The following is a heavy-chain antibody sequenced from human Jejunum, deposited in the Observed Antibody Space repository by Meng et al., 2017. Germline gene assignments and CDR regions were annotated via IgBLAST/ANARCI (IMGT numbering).Heavy chain of an antibody. CDR2: ISGSGDYT. CDR1: GFTFSNYA. J-gene: IGHJ4*02. Sequence: GGSLRLSCAASGFTFSNYAMTWVRQTPGKGLEWVSAISGSGDYTYYADSVKGRLTISRDNSKNMLFLQFNSLRAEDTALYYCAKVGTNDILTGYYGKIDYWGQGTRVTGAS. CDR3: AKVGTNDILTGYYGKIDY. D-gene: IGHD3-9*01. V-gene: IGHV3-23*01.